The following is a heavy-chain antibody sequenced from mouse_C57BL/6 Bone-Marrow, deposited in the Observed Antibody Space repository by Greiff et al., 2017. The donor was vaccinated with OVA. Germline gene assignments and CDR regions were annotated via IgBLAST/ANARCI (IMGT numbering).Heavy chain of an antibody. CDR3: ARHNLAGYFDV. V-gene: IGHV1-61*01. D-gene: IGHD1-3*01. CDR1: GYTFTSYW. CDR2: IYPSDSET. Sequence: QVQLQQPGAELVRPGSSVKLSCKASGYTFTSYWMDWVKQRPGQGLEWIGNIYPSDSETHYNQKFKDKATLTVDKSSSTAYMQLSSLTSEDSAVYYCARHNLAGYFDVWGTGTTVTVSS. J-gene: IGHJ1*03.